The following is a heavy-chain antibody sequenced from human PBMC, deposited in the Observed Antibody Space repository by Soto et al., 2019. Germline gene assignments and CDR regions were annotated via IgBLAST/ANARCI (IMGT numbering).Heavy chain of an antibody. CDR2: ISGTGSTT. CDR1: GFSFSDFA. Sequence: PGGSLRLSYATSGFSFSDFAMSWVRQAPGKGLEWVSTISGTGSTTYYADSVKGRFTISRVNSRNRLYLQMNSLRVDDTALYYCVKDRTIFGVGYFDYWGQGNLVTVS. V-gene: IGHV3-23*01. D-gene: IGHD3-3*01. CDR3: VKDRTIFGVGYFDY. J-gene: IGHJ4*02.